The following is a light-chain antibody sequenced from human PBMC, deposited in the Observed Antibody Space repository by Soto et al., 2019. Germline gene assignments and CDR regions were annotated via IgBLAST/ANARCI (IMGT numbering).Light chain of an antibody. CDR1: QSVSSSY. CDR3: QQYGSSWT. V-gene: IGKV3-20*01. J-gene: IGKJ1*01. Sequence: EIVFTQSPGTLSLCALERATLSCRASQSVSSSYLAWYQQKPGQAPRLLIYGASSRATGIPDRFSGSGSGTDFTLTISRLETEDFAVYYCQQYGSSWTFGQGTKVDIK. CDR2: GAS.